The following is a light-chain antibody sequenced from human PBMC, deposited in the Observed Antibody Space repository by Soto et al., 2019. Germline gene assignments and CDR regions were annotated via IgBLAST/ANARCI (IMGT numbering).Light chain of an antibody. CDR1: QSVSSN. V-gene: IGKV3-15*01. CDR2: GAS. J-gene: IGKJ5*01. CDR3: QQYNSWPPKIT. Sequence: EIGLTQSPGTLSVSPGERATLSWRASQSVSSNLAWYQQKPGKAPRLLIYGASTRATGIPARFSGSGSGKEFTLNISSLQSEDFAVYYCQQYNSWPPKITFGQGTRLEIK.